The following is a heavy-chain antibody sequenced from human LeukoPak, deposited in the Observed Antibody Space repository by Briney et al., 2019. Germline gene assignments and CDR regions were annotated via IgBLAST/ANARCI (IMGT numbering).Heavy chain of an antibody. Sequence: SETLSLTCAVYGGSFSGYYWSWIRQPPGKGLEWIGEINHSGSTNYNPSLKSRVTISVDTSKDQFSLKLSSVTAADTAVYYCARGAPGGSSSSGYFDYWGQGTLVTVSS. D-gene: IGHD3-10*01. CDR1: GGSFSGYY. V-gene: IGHV4-34*01. CDR3: ARGAPGGSSSSGYFDY. J-gene: IGHJ4*02. CDR2: INHSGST.